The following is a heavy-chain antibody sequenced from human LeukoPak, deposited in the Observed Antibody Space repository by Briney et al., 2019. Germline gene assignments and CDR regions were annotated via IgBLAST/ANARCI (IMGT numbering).Heavy chain of an antibody. CDR1: GYTFTSYD. Sequence: ASVKVSCKASGYTFTSYDINWVRQATGQGLEWMGWMNPNSGTTSSAQTFQGRATITRNTSISTAYMELSSLRSEDPAVYYGARASDAGYSYGLSLIIDYYYFYMDVWGEGTTVTVS. V-gene: IGHV1-8*01. CDR3: ARASDAGYSYGLSLIIDYYYFYMDV. CDR2: MNPNSGTT. D-gene: IGHD5-18*01. J-gene: IGHJ6*03.